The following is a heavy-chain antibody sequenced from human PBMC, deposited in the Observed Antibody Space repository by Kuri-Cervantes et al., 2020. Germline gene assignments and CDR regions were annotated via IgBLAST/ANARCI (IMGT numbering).Heavy chain of an antibody. Sequence: SQKISCAASGFSFDDYAMHWVRQAPGKGVEWVSGISWNSGSIGYADSVKGLFTISRDDAKNSLYLQMNSLRAEDTALYYCAKDMGDVYWGQGTLVTVSS. J-gene: IGHJ4*02. D-gene: IGHD3-16*01. CDR2: ISWNSGSI. CDR3: AKDMGDVY. V-gene: IGHV3-9*01. CDR1: GFSFDDYA.